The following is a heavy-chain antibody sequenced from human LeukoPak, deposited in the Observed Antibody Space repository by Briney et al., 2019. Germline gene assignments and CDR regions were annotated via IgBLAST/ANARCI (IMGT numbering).Heavy chain of an antibody. D-gene: IGHD6-19*01. CDR2: ISGSGGST. Sequence: GGSPRLSCAASGFTFSSYAMSWVRQAPGKGLEWVSAISGSGGSTYYAGSVKGRFTISRDNSKNTLYLQMNSLRAEDTAVYYCAKDTSRISGWYDYFDYWGQGTLVTVSS. CDR3: AKDTSRISGWYDYFDY. J-gene: IGHJ4*02. CDR1: GFTFSSYA. V-gene: IGHV3-23*01.